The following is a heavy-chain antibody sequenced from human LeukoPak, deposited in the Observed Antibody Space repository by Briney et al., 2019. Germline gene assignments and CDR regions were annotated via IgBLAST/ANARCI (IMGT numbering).Heavy chain of an antibody. D-gene: IGHD5-24*01. J-gene: IGHJ4*02. CDR1: GFTFSSNS. CDR3: ARPRRWLQFPIDY. CDR2: ISTSSIYI. V-gene: IGHV3-21*01. Sequence: GGSLRLSCAASGFTFSSNSMNWVRQAPGKGLEWVSSISTSSIYIYYADSVRGRFTISRDNARKSLYLQMDSLRAEDTAVYYCARPRRWLQFPIDYWGQGTLVTVSS.